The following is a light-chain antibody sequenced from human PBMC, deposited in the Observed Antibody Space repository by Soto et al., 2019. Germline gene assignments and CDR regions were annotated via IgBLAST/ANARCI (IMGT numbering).Light chain of an antibody. J-gene: IGKJ4*01. Sequence: EIVLTQSPATLSLSPGERATLSCRASQSVSSYLAWYQQKPGQAPRLLIYDASNRATGIPARFSGSGSGTDFTLTISSLEHEDVAVYYCQQRSNWPLLTFGGGTKVEIK. CDR2: DAS. CDR1: QSVSSY. CDR3: QQRSNWPLLT. V-gene: IGKV3-11*01.